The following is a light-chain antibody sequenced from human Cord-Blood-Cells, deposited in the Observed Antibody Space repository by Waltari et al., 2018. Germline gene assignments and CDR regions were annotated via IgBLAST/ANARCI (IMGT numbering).Light chain of an antibody. CDR1: QSIRSW. J-gene: IGKJ2*01. Sequence: DIQMTQSPSTLSASVGDRVTITCRASQSIRSWLAWYQQKPGKAPKLLIYKASSLESGVPSRFSGSGSGTEFTLTISSLQPDDFATYYCQQYNSPMYTFGQGTKLEIK. CDR2: KAS. V-gene: IGKV1-5*03. CDR3: QQYNSPMYT.